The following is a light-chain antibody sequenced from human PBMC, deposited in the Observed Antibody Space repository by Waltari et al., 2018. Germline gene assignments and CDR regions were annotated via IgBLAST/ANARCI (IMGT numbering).Light chain of an antibody. CDR3: QQYDNLPLT. CDR2: DAS. Sequence: DIQMTQSPSSLSASVGDRVTITCQASQDISNYLNWYQQKPGKATKLLIYDASNLETGVPSRFSGSGSGTDFTFTISSLQPEGIATYYCQQYDNLPLTFGGGTKVEIK. CDR1: QDISNY. V-gene: IGKV1-33*01. J-gene: IGKJ4*01.